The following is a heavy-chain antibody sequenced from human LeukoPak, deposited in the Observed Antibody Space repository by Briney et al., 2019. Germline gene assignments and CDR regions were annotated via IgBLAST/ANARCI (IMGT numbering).Heavy chain of an antibody. CDR1: GYTFTSYD. Sequence: ASVKVSCKASGYTFTSYDINWVRQATGQGLEWMGWINPNSGGTNYAQKFQGRVTMTRDTSISTAYMGLSRLRSDDTAVYYCSLAHRYYFDYWGQGTLVTVSS. CDR2: INPNSGGT. V-gene: IGHV1-2*02. J-gene: IGHJ4*02. CDR3: SLAHRYYFDY.